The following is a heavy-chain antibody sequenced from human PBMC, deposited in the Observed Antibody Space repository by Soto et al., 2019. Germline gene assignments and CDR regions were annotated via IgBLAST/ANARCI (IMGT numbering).Heavy chain of an antibody. D-gene: IGHD4-17*01. CDR2: ISYDGSNK. Sequence: QVQLVESGGGVVQPGRSLRLSCAASGFTFSSYGMHWVRQAPGKGLEWVAVISYDGSNKYYADSVKGRFTISRDNSKNTLYLRMNSLRAEDTAVYYCAKDLSYGDFVDYWGQGTLVTVSS. J-gene: IGHJ4*02. V-gene: IGHV3-30*18. CDR1: GFTFSSYG. CDR3: AKDLSYGDFVDY.